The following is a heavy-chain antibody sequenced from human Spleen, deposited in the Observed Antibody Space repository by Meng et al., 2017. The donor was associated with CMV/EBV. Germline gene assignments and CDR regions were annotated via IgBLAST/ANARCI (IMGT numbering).Heavy chain of an antibody. Sequence: LSLTCAASGFTFSSYAMHWVRQAPGKGLEWVAVISYDGSNKYYADSVKGRFTISRDNSKNTLYLQMNSLRAEDTAVYYCARARGPYYYYYGMDVWGQGTTVTVSS. J-gene: IGHJ6*02. CDR2: ISYDGSNK. CDR3: ARARGPYYYYYGMDV. V-gene: IGHV3-30-3*01. CDR1: GFTFSSYA.